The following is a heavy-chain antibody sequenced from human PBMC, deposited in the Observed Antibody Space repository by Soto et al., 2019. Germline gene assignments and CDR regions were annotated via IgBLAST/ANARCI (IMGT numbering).Heavy chain of an antibody. CDR1: GYAFTRYG. V-gene: IGHV1-18*01. Sequence: ASVKVSCKASGYAFTRYGISWVRQAPGKGLEWMGWMSSYNKNTNSAQKFQGRVTMTRDTFTNTAYMDLRSLTSDDTAVYYCAREGYCSSGSCALYSHEYFGMDVWGQGTRVTVSS. CDR3: AREGYCSSGSCALYSHEYFGMDV. CDR2: MSSYNKNT. J-gene: IGHJ6*02. D-gene: IGHD2-15*01.